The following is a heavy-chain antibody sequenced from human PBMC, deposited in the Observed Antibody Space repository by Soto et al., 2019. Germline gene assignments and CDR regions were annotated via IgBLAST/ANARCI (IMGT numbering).Heavy chain of an antibody. D-gene: IGHD6-19*01. CDR3: ARSLRLAQRIDY. Sequence: QLQLQESGPGLVKPSETLSLTCTVSGGSISSSSYYWGWIRQPPGKGLEWIGSIYYSGSTYYNPSLKSRVTISVDTSKNQFSLKLSSVTAADTAVYYCARSLRLAQRIDYWGQGTLVTVSS. J-gene: IGHJ4*02. CDR2: IYYSGST. V-gene: IGHV4-39*01. CDR1: GGSISSSSYY.